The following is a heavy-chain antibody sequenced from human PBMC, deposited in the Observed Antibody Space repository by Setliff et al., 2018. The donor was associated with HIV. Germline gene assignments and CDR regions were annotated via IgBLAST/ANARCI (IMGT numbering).Heavy chain of an antibody. D-gene: IGHD3-3*01. CDR3: AGFSYNFWVYRFDH. CDR2: IYYSGST. Sequence: SETLSLTCSVSGGSTTSGGYYWSWIRQHPGKGLEYIGYIYYSGSTYYNPSLKSRVTMSIDTSTQQFFLNVTSVTAADAAVYYCAGFSYNFWVYRFDHWGQGALVTSPQ. J-gene: IGHJ4*02. CDR1: GGSTTSGGYY. V-gene: IGHV4-31*03.